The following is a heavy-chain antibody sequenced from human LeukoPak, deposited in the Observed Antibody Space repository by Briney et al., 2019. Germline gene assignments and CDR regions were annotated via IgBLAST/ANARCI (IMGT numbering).Heavy chain of an antibody. Sequence: ASVKVSCKASGYTFIAYYMHWVRQAPGQGLEWMGWINPNSGGTKYAEKFQGRVTLTGDKSISTAYMELNSLRSDDTAVYYCARPQREIRYFDWSDAFDIWGQGTMVTVSS. V-gene: IGHV1-2*02. D-gene: IGHD3-9*01. CDR3: ARPQREIRYFDWSDAFDI. CDR2: INPNSGGT. CDR1: GYTFIAYY. J-gene: IGHJ3*02.